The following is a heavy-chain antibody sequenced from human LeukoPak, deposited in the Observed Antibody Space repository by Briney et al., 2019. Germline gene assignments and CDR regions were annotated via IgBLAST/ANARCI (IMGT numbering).Heavy chain of an antibody. CDR3: AREENYYGSSGYYCDY. J-gene: IGHJ4*02. D-gene: IGHD3-22*01. CDR2: IKQDGSEK. V-gene: IGHV3-7*01. Sequence: PGGSLRLSCAASGFTFSSYWMSWVRQAPGKGLEWVANIKQDGSEKYYVDSVKGRFTISRDNAKNSLYLQMNSLRAEDTAVYYCAREENYYGSSGYYCDYWGQGTLVTVSS. CDR1: GFTFSSYW.